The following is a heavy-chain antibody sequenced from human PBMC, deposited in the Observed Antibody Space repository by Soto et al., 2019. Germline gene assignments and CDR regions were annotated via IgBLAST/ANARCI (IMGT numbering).Heavy chain of an antibody. J-gene: IGHJ3*02. D-gene: IGHD3-22*01. V-gene: IGHV1-18*04. Sequence: ASVKVSCKASGYTFTSYGISWVRQAPGQGLEWMGWISAYNGNTNYAQKLQGRVTMTTDTSTSTAYMGLRSLRSDDTAVYYCASPNYYDSSGRGAFDIWGQGTMVTVSS. CDR3: ASPNYYDSSGRGAFDI. CDR1: GYTFTSYG. CDR2: ISAYNGNT.